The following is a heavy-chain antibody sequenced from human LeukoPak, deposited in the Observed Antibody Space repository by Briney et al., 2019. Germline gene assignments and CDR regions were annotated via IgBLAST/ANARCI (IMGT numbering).Heavy chain of an antibody. CDR3: ARHDIYDSSGYYYVSGWFDP. J-gene: IGHJ5*02. CDR2: INHSGST. D-gene: IGHD3-22*01. CDR1: GGSFSGYY. Sequence: SETLSLTRAVYGGSFSGYYWSWIRQPPGKGLEWIGEINHSGSTNYNPSLKSRVTISVDTSKNQFSLNLSSVTAADTAVYYCARHDIYDSSGYYYVSGWFDPWGQGTLVTVSS. V-gene: IGHV4-34*01.